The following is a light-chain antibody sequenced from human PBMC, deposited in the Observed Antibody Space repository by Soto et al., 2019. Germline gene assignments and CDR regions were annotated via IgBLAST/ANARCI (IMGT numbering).Light chain of an antibody. V-gene: IGKV1-39*01. CDR2: AAS. CDR1: QSIGGF. J-gene: IGKJ4*01. CDR3: QQSYSTPLT. Sequence: DIQMTQSPSSLSVSVGDRVTITCRASQSIGGFLNWYQQKLGKAPKLLIYAASSLQSGFPSRFSGSGSGTDFTLPISSLQPEDFAPYYGQQSYSTPLTFGGGTKV.